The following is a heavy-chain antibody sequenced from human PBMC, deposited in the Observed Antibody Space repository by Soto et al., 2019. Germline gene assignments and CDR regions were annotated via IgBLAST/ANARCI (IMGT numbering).Heavy chain of an antibody. CDR1: GFTFSSYW. J-gene: IGHJ6*02. CDR3: ARDDYGGFYYYYYGVDV. Sequence: GGSLRLSCAASGFTFSSYWMHWVRQAPGKGLVWVSRINSDGSSTSYADSVKGRFTISRDNAKNTLYLQMNSLRAEDTAVYYCARDDYGGFYYYYYGVDVWGQGTTVTVSS. D-gene: IGHD4-17*01. V-gene: IGHV3-74*01. CDR2: INSDGSST.